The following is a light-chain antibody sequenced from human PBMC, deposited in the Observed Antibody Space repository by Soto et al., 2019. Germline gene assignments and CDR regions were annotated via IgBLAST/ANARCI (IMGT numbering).Light chain of an antibody. CDR3: HQYDNSPLT. Sequence: EIVWTQSPATLSLSPGERATISCRASQNISSYLIWYQQKPGQAPRLLIYDVSNRATGIPARFSGSGSGTDFTLTISRLEPEDFAVYYCHQYDNSPLTFGGGTKVDIK. J-gene: IGKJ4*01. CDR2: DVS. V-gene: IGKV3-11*01. CDR1: QNISSY.